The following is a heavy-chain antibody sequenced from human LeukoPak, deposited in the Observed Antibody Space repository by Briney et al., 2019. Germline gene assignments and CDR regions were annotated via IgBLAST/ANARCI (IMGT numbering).Heavy chain of an antibody. CDR2: IYHSGST. D-gene: IGHD3-10*01. CDR3: ASQLDSGSYGFDY. CDR1: GGSISSSNW. V-gene: IGHV4-4*02. Sequence: SGTLSLTCAVSGGSISSSNWWSWVRQLPGKGLEWIGEIYHSGSTNYNPSLKSRVTISVDKSKNQFSLKLSSVTAADTAVYYCASQLDSGSYGFDYWGQGTLVTVSS. J-gene: IGHJ4*02.